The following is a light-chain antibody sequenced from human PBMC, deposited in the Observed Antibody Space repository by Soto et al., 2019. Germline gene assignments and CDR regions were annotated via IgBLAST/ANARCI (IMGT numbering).Light chain of an antibody. CDR3: QQSYSTPRT. V-gene: IGKV1-39*01. Sequence: DIQMTQSPSSLSASVGDRVTITCRASQSITNYLNWYQQKPGKAPNLLIYAASSLQSGVPSRFSGSGSWTDFTLTISSLQPEDFATYYCQQSYSTPRTFGQGTKLEIK. CDR2: AAS. CDR1: QSITNY. J-gene: IGKJ2*01.